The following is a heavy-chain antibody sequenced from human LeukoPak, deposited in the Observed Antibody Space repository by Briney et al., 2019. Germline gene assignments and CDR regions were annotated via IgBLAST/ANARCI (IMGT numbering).Heavy chain of an antibody. Sequence: SETLSLTCAVYGGSFSGYYWSWIRQPPGKGLEWIGEINHSGSTNCNPSLKSRVTISVDTSKNQFSLKLSSVTAADTAVYYCALGGAAAGTDYWGQGTLVTVSS. CDR1: GGSFSGYY. V-gene: IGHV4-34*01. CDR3: ALGGAAAGTDY. CDR2: INHSGST. J-gene: IGHJ4*02. D-gene: IGHD6-13*01.